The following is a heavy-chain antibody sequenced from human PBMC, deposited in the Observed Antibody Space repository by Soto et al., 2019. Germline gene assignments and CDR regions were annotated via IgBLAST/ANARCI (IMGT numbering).Heavy chain of an antibody. Sequence: QVQLVQSGGGLVKPGGSLRLSCAASGFNFNDYYMSWIRQAPGKGLEWLSYIDTTCSTIYHADAVKGRFTISRDNAQNSLFLQMNSLRAEDTAMYYCARGGLRGGRFIYWGQGALVTVSS. V-gene: IGHV3-11*01. D-gene: IGHD6-25*01. CDR2: IDTTCSTI. CDR1: GFNFNDYY. J-gene: IGHJ4*02. CDR3: ARGGLRGGRFIY.